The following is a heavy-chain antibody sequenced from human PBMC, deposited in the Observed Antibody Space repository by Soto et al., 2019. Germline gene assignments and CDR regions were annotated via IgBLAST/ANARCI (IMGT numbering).Heavy chain of an antibody. CDR2: INPNSGGT. Sequence: XSVKVSYNASGYPLTGYYMHWVRQAPGQGLEWMGWINPNSGGTNYAQKFQGRVTMTRDTSISTAYMELSRLRSDDTAVYYCARDQGHFSHYDYYYGMDVCGQGTTVTVSS. J-gene: IGHJ6*02. CDR3: ARDQGHFSHYDYYYGMDV. V-gene: IGHV1-2*02. CDR1: GYPLTGYY.